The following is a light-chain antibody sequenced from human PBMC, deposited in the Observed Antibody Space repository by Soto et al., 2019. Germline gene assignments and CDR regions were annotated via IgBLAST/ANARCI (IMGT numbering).Light chain of an antibody. V-gene: IGKV1-5*03. CDR1: QNIDNW. J-gene: IGKJ1*01. CDR3: QQYNSYSVPS. CDR2: KAS. Sequence: VQMTLSPATLSASVGDRVTITCRASQNIDNWLAWYQQKPRKAPKLLIYKASSLESGVPSRFSGSGSGTEFTLTISSLEPDDFATYHCQQYNSYSVPSFGQGTKVDI.